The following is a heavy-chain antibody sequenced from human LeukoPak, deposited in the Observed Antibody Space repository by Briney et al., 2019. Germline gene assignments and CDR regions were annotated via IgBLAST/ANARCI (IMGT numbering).Heavy chain of an antibody. D-gene: IGHD4-17*01. J-gene: IGHJ6*02. CDR1: GFTFSSYG. Sequence: GGSLRLSCAASGFTFSSYGMHWVRQAPGKGLEWVAVIWYDGSNKYYADSVKGRFTISRDNSKNTLYLQMNSLRAEDTAVYYCAREERYGDYPPDYYYGMDVWGQGTTVTVSS. CDR3: AREERYGDYPPDYYYGMDV. CDR2: IWYDGSNK. V-gene: IGHV3-33*01.